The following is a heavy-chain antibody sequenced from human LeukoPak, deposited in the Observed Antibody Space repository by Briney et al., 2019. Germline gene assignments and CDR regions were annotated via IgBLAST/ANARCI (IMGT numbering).Heavy chain of an antibody. J-gene: IGHJ4*02. D-gene: IGHD4-23*01. Sequence: GGSLRLSCAASGFTFSSYAMHWVRQAPGKGLEWMTFIQAGGDEKYYAESVKGRFTVPRDNSKNTLYLQMNSLRAEDTAVYYCARDTPGYGGDDFDYWGQGALVTVSS. CDR1: GFTFSSYA. CDR3: ARDTPGYGGDDFDY. CDR2: IQAGGDEK. V-gene: IGHV3-30*02.